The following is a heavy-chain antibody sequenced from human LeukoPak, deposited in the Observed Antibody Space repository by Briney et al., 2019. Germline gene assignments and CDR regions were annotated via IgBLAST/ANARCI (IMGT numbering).Heavy chain of an antibody. J-gene: IGHJ4*02. CDR2: IYYSAST. V-gene: IGHV4-59*01. Sequence: PSETLSLTCTVSGGSISSYYWSWIRQPPGKGLEWIGYIYYSASTNYNPSLKSRVTISVDTSKNLFSLKLSSVTAADTAVYYCARASKVDIHGYYFDYWGQGTLVTVSS. CDR3: ARASKVDIHGYYFDY. CDR1: GGSISSYY. D-gene: IGHD3-10*01.